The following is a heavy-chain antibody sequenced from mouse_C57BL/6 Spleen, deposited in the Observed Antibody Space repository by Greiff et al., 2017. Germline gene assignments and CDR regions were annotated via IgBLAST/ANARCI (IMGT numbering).Heavy chain of an antibody. D-gene: IGHD2-12*01. CDR1: GYTFTSYW. Sequence: QVQLKQPGAELVMPGASVKLSCKASGYTFTSYWMHWVKQRPGQGLEWIGEIDPSDSYTNYNQKFKGKSTLTVDKSSSTAYMQLSSLTSEDSAVYYCASYDFDYWGKGTTLTVSS. CDR3: ASYDFDY. CDR2: IDPSDSYT. J-gene: IGHJ2*01. V-gene: IGHV1-69*01.